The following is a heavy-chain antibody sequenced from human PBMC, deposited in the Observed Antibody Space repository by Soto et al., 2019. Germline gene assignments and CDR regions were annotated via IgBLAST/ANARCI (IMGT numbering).Heavy chain of an antibody. J-gene: IGHJ2*01. V-gene: IGHV2-5*02. CDR3: AHRQRRTDTGYWCFDL. CDR2: IYWDDDK. CDR1: GFSLTTSGVG. Sequence: QITLKESGPTEVKPTQTLTLTCTFSGFSLTTSGVGVGWIRQPPGKALEWLAIIYWDDDKRYSPSLKSRLTVTKDTSKHQVVLTMTNMDPVDTATYYCAHRQRRTDTGYWCFDLWGRGTLVTVSS. D-gene: IGHD1-1*01.